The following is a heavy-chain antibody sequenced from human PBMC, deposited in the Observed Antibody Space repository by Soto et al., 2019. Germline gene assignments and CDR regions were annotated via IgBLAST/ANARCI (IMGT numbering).Heavy chain of an antibody. D-gene: IGHD3-22*01. CDR1: GYTFTSYG. J-gene: IGHJ4*02. Sequence: QVQLVQSGAEVKKPGASVKVSCKATGYTFTSYGISWVRQAPGQGLEWMGWISAYNGNTNYAQKLQGRVTMTTDTSTSTAYMELRSLRSDDTAVYYCARTKNYYDSSGYSDYWGQGTLVTVSS. CDR3: ARTKNYYDSSGYSDY. CDR2: ISAYNGNT. V-gene: IGHV1-18*01.